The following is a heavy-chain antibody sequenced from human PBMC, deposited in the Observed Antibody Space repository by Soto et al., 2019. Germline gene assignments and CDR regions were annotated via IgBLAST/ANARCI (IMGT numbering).Heavy chain of an antibody. CDR1: GGSISSSSYY. Sequence: PSETLSLTCTVSGGSISSSSYYWGWIRQPPGKGLEWIGSIYYSGSTYYNPSLKSRVTISVDTSKNQFSLKLSSVTAADTAVYYCARHIRAIFGVVPQYNWFDPWGQGTLVTVSS. CDR3: ARHIRAIFGVVPQYNWFDP. D-gene: IGHD3-3*01. CDR2: IYYSGST. J-gene: IGHJ5*02. V-gene: IGHV4-39*01.